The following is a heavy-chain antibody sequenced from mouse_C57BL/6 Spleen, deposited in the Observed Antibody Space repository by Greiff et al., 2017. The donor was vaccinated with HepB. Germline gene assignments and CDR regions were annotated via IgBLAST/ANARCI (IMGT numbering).Heavy chain of an antibody. D-gene: IGHD1-1*01. CDR2: IYPRSGNT. Sequence: LVESGAELARPGASVKLSCKASGYTFTSYGISWVKQRTGQGLEWIGEIYPRSGNTYYNEKFKGKATLTADNSSSTAYMELRSLTSEDSAVYFCASEGYYGSSPGFAYWGQGTLVTVSA. CDR1: GYTFTSYG. CDR3: ASEGYYGSSPGFAY. J-gene: IGHJ3*01. V-gene: IGHV1-81*01.